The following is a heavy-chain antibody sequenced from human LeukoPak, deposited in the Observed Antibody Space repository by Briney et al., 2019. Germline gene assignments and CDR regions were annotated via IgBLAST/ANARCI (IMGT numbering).Heavy chain of an antibody. V-gene: IGHV4-34*01. Sequence: SETLSLTCAVYGGSFSGYYWSWIRQPPGKGLECIGEINHSGSTNYNPSLKSRVTISVDTSKNQFSLKLSSVTAADTAVYYCARGYDYGSGSYEAADYWGQGTLVTVSS. CDR3: ARGYDYGSGSYEAADY. J-gene: IGHJ4*02. CDR1: GGSFSGYY. CDR2: INHSGST. D-gene: IGHD3-10*01.